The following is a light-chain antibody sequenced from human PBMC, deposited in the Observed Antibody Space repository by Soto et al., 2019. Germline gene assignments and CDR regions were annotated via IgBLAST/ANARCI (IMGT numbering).Light chain of an antibody. Sequence: EIVMTQSPATLSVSPGESATLSCRASQSVSVNLAWYLQKPGQTPRLLIYGASTRATGIPARFSGSGSGTEFTLTISNLQSEDFAVYYCQQYNNWPGTFGQGTKVEIK. J-gene: IGKJ1*01. CDR2: GAS. CDR1: QSVSVN. V-gene: IGKV3-15*01. CDR3: QQYNNWPGT.